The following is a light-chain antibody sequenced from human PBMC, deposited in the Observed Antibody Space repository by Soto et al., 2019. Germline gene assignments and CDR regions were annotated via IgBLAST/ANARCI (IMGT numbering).Light chain of an antibody. CDR1: QSVLSSSNNKNY. Sequence: DIVMTQSPDSLAMSLGERATINCKSSQSVLSSSNNKNYLAWYQQKPGQPPKLLIYWASTRESGVPDRFSGSGSVTDFTLTISSLQAEDVAVYYCQQYYSTPYTFGQGTKLEIK. J-gene: IGKJ2*01. CDR2: WAS. CDR3: QQYYSTPYT. V-gene: IGKV4-1*01.